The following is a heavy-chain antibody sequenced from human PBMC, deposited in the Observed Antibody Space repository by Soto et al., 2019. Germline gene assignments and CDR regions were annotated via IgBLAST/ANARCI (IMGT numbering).Heavy chain of an antibody. CDR3: ARGTGGRTRVFDY. D-gene: IGHD3-10*01. CDR1: GFTFNSYA. J-gene: IGHJ4*02. CDR2: ISGSGSTI. Sequence: PAGCIRLSSAASGFTFNSYAVSWVRQAPGKGPEWISSISGSGSTIYYADSVKGRFTISRDNAKNTLYLQMSSLRAEDTAVYYCARGTGGRTRVFDYWGQGTLVTVSS. V-gene: IGHV3-23*01.